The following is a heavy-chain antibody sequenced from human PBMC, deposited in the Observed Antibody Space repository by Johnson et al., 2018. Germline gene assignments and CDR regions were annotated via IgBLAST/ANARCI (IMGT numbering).Heavy chain of an antibody. CDR1: GFTFSSYS. CDR2: ISSSSSFI. D-gene: IGHD3-3*01. V-gene: IGHV3-21*01. Sequence: VQLVESGGGLVKPGGSLRLSCAASGFTFSSYSMNWVRQAPGKGLEWVSSISSSSSFIYYTDSVKGRCTLSRDNAKNSLYLQMNSLSAEDTAVYYCARDGVVQSFSNDAFDIWGQGTMVTVSS. J-gene: IGHJ3*02. CDR3: ARDGVVQSFSNDAFDI.